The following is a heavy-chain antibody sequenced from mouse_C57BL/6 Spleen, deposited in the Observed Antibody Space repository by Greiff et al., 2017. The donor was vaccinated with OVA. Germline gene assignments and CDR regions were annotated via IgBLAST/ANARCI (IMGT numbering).Heavy chain of an antibody. CDR1: GYTFTSYW. CDR2: IDPSDSYT. V-gene: IGHV1-69*01. D-gene: IGHD1-1*01. CDR3: ARFYYGSSHYFDY. J-gene: IGHJ2*01. Sequence: VKLQQPGAELVMPGASVKLSCKASGYTFTSYWMHWVKQRPGQGLEWIGEIDPSDSYTNYNQKFKGKSTLTVDKSSSTAYMQLSSLTSEDSAVYYCARFYYGSSHYFDYWGQGTTLTVSS.